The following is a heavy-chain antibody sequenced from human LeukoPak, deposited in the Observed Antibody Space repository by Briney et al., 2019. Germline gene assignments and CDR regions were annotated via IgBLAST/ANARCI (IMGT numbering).Heavy chain of an antibody. CDR3: ASLTTAEAFDI. CDR1: GGSFSGYY. CDR2: INHSGST. Sequence: PSETLSLTCAVYGGSFSGYYWSWIRQPPGKGLEWIGEINHSGSTNYNPSLKSRVTISVDTSKNQFSLKLSSVTAADTAVYYCASLTTAEAFDIWGQGTMVTVSS. J-gene: IGHJ3*02. V-gene: IGHV4-34*01. D-gene: IGHD3-22*01.